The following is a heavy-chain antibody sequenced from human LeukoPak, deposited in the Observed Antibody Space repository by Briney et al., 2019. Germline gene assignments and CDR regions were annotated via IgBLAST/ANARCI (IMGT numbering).Heavy chain of an antibody. J-gene: IGHJ6*03. CDR2: ISGSGGST. Sequence: PGGSLRLSCAASGFTFSSYAMSWVRQAPGKGLEWVSAISGSGGSTYYADSVKGRFTISRDNSKNTLYLQMNSLRAEDTAVYYCAKDSGYDWNYYMDVWGKGTTVTVSS. CDR3: AKDSGYDWNYYMDV. D-gene: IGHD5-12*01. CDR1: GFTFSSYA. V-gene: IGHV3-23*01.